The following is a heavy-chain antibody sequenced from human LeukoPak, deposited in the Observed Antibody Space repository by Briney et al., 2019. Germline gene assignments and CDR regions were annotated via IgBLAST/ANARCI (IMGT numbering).Heavy chain of an antibody. CDR2: INPEETTT. CDR3: ASGGLDPFDV. J-gene: IGHJ3*01. V-gene: IGHV3-74*01. Sequence: PGGSLRLSCATSGFTFSKFWMHWVRQAPGRGLAWVSRINPEETTTNYADSVKGRFTISRDNAKNTLYLQMDSLRAEDTPVYFCASGGLDPFDVWGQGTLVTVSS. D-gene: IGHD3/OR15-3a*01. CDR1: GFTFSKFW.